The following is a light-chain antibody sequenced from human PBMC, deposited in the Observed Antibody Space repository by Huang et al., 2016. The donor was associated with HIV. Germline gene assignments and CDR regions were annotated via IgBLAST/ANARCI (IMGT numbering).Light chain of an antibody. Sequence: DIVMTQTPLSLPVSPGEPASVSCTSSQTLLHSDDGKMSLDWYLQKPGQSPQLLIYSRSYRASGVPDRFSGSGSATNFTLIISRVEAEDVGLYYCMQRTEFPYTFGLGTSLEIK. J-gene: IGKJ2*01. CDR2: SRS. V-gene: IGKV2-40*01. CDR3: MQRTEFPYT. CDR1: QTLLHSDDGKMS.